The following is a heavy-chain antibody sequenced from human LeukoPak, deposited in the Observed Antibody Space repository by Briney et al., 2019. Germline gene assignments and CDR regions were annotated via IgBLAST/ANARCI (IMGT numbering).Heavy chain of an antibody. CDR3: AKGGYSGYDSGGYFDY. D-gene: IGHD5-12*01. CDR2: ISDSGGST. Sequence: GGSLRLSCAASGFTFSSHAMSWVRQAPGKGLEWVSAISDSGGSTYYADSVKGRFTISRDNSKNTLYLQMNSLGAEDTAVYYCAKGGYSGYDSGGYFDYWGQGTLVTVSS. CDR1: GFTFSSHA. J-gene: IGHJ4*02. V-gene: IGHV3-23*01.